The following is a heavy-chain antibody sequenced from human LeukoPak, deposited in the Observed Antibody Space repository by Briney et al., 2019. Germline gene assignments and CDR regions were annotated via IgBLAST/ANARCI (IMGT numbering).Heavy chain of an antibody. CDR3: ASSRTDDIVVVPVPYYYYMDV. Sequence: SETLSLTCTVSGGSISSGSYYWSWIRQPAGKGLEWIGRIYTSGSTNYNPSLKSRVTISVDTSKNQFSLKLSSVTAADTAVYYCASSRTDDIVVVPVPYYYYMDVWGKGTTVTVSS. J-gene: IGHJ6*03. D-gene: IGHD2-2*01. V-gene: IGHV4-61*02. CDR1: GGSISSGSYY. CDR2: IYTSGST.